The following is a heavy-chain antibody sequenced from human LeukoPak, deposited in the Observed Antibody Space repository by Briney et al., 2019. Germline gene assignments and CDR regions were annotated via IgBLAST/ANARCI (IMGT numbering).Heavy chain of an antibody. CDR1: GFTFSSYA. V-gene: IGHV3-64*01. CDR3: ARVRRETGYFDY. Sequence: GGSLRLSCAASGFTFSSYAMHWVRQAPGKGLEYVSAISSNGGSTYYANSVKGRFTISRDNSKNTLYLQMGSLKAEDMAVYYCARVRRETGYFDYWGQGTLVTVSS. CDR2: ISSNGGST. J-gene: IGHJ4*02. D-gene: IGHD1-14*01.